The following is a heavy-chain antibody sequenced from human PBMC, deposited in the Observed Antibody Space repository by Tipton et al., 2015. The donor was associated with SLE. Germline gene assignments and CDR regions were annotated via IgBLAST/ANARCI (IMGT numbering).Heavy chain of an antibody. V-gene: IGHV5-51*03. CDR3: ATGARQHYEIWRGFAAFEI. J-gene: IGHJ3*02. CDR2: IYPGDSDT. D-gene: IGHD3-3*01. Sequence: QLVQSGAEVKKPGGSLKISCKGSGYSFTSYWIGWVRQMPGKGLGWMGIIYPGDSDTRYSPSFQGQVTISADKSISTAYLQWSSLKASYTAMYYCATGARQHYEIWRGFAAFEIWGQGTMVTVSS. CDR1: GYSFTSYW.